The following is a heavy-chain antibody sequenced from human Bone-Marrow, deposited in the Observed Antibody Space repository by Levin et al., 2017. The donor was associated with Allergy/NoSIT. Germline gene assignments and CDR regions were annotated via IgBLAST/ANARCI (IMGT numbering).Heavy chain of an antibody. CDR2: IYHSGST. CDR3: ARGQYCSSTSCHGWFDP. CDR1: GGSISSSNW. D-gene: IGHD2-2*01. J-gene: IGHJ5*02. Sequence: SETLSLTCAVSGGSISSSNWWSWVRQPPGKGLEWIGEIYHSGSTNYNPSLKSRVTISVDKSKNQFSLKLSSVTAADTAVYYCARGQYCSSTSCHGWFDPWGQGTLVTVSS. V-gene: IGHV4-4*02.